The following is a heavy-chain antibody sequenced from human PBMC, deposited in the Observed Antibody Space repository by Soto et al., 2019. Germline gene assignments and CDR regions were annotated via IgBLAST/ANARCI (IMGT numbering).Heavy chain of an antibody. Sequence: QVQLQESGPGLVKPSQTLSLTCTVSGGSISSGGYYWSWIRQHPGKGLEWSGYIYDSGSTYYNPSLQGRVTISVDTSKNQFSLKLGSVTAADTAVYYCARVVAATHNDYWGQGPLVTVSS. CDR3: ARVVAATHNDY. V-gene: IGHV4-31*03. J-gene: IGHJ4*02. D-gene: IGHD2-15*01. CDR2: IYDSGST. CDR1: GGSISSGGYY.